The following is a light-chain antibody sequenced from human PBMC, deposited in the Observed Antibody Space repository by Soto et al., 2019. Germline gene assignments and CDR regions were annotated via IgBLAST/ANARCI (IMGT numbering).Light chain of an antibody. CDR2: GGS. Sequence: EIVMTQSPATLSVSPGERATLSCRASQSVSSKLAWYQQKPGQAPRLLIYGGSTRATGIPARFSGSGSGTEFTLSISSLQSEDFAVYYCQQYNNWPPLFGQGTRLEIK. CDR1: QSVSSK. V-gene: IGKV3-15*01. J-gene: IGKJ5*01. CDR3: QQYNNWPPL.